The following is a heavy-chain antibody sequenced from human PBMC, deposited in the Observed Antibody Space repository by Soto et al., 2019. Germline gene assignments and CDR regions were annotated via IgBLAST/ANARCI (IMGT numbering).Heavy chain of an antibody. D-gene: IGHD3-22*01. J-gene: IGHJ1*01. CDR2: ISAYNGNT. Sequence: ASVKVSCKASGYTFTSYGISWVRQAPGQGLEWMGWISAYNGNTNYAQKLQGRVTMTTDTSTSTAYMELRSLRSDDTAVYYCARGYYDSSGYYPAEYFQHWGQGTLVTVS. V-gene: IGHV1-18*01. CDR1: GYTFTSYG. CDR3: ARGYYDSSGYYPAEYFQH.